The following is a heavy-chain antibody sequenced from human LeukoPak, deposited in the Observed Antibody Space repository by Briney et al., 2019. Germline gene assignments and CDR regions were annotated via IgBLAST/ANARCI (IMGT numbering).Heavy chain of an antibody. V-gene: IGHV3-33*01. CDR3: AREAVAGNNWFDP. CDR2: IWYDGSNK. J-gene: IGHJ5*02. Sequence: PGGSLRLSCAASGFTFSSYGMHWVRQAPGKGLEWVAVIWYDGSNKYYADSVKGRFTISRDNSKNTQYLQMNSLRAEDTAVYYCAREAVAGNNWFDPWGQGTLVTVSS. D-gene: IGHD6-19*01. CDR1: GFTFSSYG.